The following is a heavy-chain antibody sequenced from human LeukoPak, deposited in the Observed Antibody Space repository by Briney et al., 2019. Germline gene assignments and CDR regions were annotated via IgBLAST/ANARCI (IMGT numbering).Heavy chain of an antibody. D-gene: IGHD1-26*01. CDR2: ISPNSGTT. CDR3: ARLSPTTLGAFDI. Sequence: ASVTVSCKSSGYTFTDYYIHWVRQAPGQGLEWMGWISPNSGTTNSAQKFQGRVTMTRDTSISTAYMELSRLRSDDTAVYYCARLSPTTLGAFDIWGQGTMFTVSS. V-gene: IGHV1-2*02. CDR1: GYTFTDYY. J-gene: IGHJ3*02.